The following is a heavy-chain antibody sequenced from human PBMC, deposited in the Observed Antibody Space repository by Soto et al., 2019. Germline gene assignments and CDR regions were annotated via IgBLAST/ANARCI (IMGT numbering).Heavy chain of an antibody. Sequence: SETLSLACSVSGGSISSSSYSWGWIRQPPGKGLEWIGTIYYSGSTHYNPSLEVRVAISADTPNNQLSLRLSSVTAAVTAVYYCVTHYYGSGSYYYHYYYYGMDVWGQGTTVTVSS. CDR1: GGSISSSSYS. CDR3: VTHYYGSGSYYYHYYYYGMDV. D-gene: IGHD3-10*01. V-gene: IGHV4-39*01. CDR2: IYYSGST. J-gene: IGHJ6*02.